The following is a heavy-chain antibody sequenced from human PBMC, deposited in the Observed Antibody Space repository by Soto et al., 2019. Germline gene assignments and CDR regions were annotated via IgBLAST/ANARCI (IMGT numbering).Heavy chain of an antibody. CDR2: INPNGGST. J-gene: IGHJ4*02. D-gene: IGHD7-27*01. CDR3: ARDLTSGDY. Sequence: QVQLVQSGAEVKNPGASVKLSCKASGYIFTNYYIHWVRQAPGQGLEWMAIINPNGGSTIYAQELQGRVTLARDTFTNTVYMELSSLRSEDTAIYYCARDLTSGDYWGQGTLVTVSS. V-gene: IGHV1-46*04. CDR1: GYIFTNYY.